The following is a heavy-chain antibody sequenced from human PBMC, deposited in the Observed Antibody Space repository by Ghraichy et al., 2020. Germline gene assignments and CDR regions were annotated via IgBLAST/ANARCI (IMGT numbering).Heavy chain of an antibody. J-gene: IGHJ2*01. CDR1: GFTFSSYG. V-gene: IGHV3-33*01. Sequence: GGSLRLSCAASGFTFSSYGMHWVRQAPGKGLEWVAVIWYDGSNKYYADSVKGRFTISRDNSKNTLYLQMNSLRAEDTAVYYCARDSRYFDWLLSVPDTNWYFDLWGRGTLVTVSS. D-gene: IGHD3-9*01. CDR2: IWYDGSNK. CDR3: ARDSRYFDWLLSVPDTNWYFDL.